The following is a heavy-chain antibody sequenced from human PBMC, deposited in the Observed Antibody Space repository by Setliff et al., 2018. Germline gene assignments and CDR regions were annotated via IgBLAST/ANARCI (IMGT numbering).Heavy chain of an antibody. CDR1: GGPFSDYY. CDR2: IYVTEST. J-gene: IGHJ4*02. V-gene: IGHV4-4*07. CDR3: AASRAYTGAVEEWFLPKTFDF. D-gene: IGHD3-10*01. Sequence: SETLSLTCTFYGGPFSDYYWNWIRQPAGKGLEWIGRIYVTESTKYNPSLKSRVTLSIDTSKNQFSLKLSSVTAADAALYYCAASRAYTGAVEEWFLPKTFDFWGQGSPVTVSS.